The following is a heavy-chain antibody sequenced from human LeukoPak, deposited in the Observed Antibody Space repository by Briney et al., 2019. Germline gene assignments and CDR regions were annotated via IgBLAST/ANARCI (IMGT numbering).Heavy chain of an antibody. Sequence: GGSLRLSCAASGFTFSSYWMSWVRQAPGKGLEWVANIKQDGSEKYYVDSVKGRFTISRDNAKNSLYLQMNSLRAEDTAVYYCAKDSSGWCSDYWGQGTLVTVSS. D-gene: IGHD6-19*01. CDR1: GFTFSSYW. CDR2: IKQDGSEK. CDR3: AKDSSGWCSDY. J-gene: IGHJ4*02. V-gene: IGHV3-7*01.